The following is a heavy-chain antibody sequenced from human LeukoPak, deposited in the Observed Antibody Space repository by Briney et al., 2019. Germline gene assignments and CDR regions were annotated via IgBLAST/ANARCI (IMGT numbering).Heavy chain of an antibody. D-gene: IGHD2-8*01. CDR1: GFTFSSYA. V-gene: IGHV3-7*01. J-gene: IGHJ4*02. CDR3: ARLMFLWPPIYFDY. CDR2: INQDGSGT. Sequence: GGSLRLSCAASGFTFSSYAMSWVRQAPGKGLERVANINQDGSGTSYVDSVKGRFTISRDNARNSVYLQMNSLGAEDTAVYYCARLMFLWPPIYFDYWGQGTLVTVSS.